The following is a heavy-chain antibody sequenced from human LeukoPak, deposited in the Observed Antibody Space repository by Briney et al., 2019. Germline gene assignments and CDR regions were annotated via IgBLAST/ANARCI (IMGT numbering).Heavy chain of an antibody. CDR2: MKSKSDGGTT. D-gene: IGHD3-10*01. V-gene: IGHV3-15*01. Sequence: XXQAPGKGRXWXGRMKSKSDGGTTDYGAPVKGRFTISRDDSKNTLYLQMNTLETDDTAVYYCTRNRLGSGSYYIDYWGQGTLVTVSS. CDR3: TRNRLGSGSYYIDY. J-gene: IGHJ4*02.